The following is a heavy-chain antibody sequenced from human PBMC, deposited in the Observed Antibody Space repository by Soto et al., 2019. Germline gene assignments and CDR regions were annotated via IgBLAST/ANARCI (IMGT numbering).Heavy chain of an antibody. CDR3: STRAYDTNGYYRFDP. V-gene: IGHV4-34*01. CDR2: INHSGRV. D-gene: IGHD3-22*01. Sequence: WETLSLTCAVYGGSFSGHSWTWIRQSPGKGLEWIGDINHSGRVNYSPSLKSRVTISLDTSKNQFSLTLSAVTAADTAMYYCSTRAYDTNGYYRFDPWGQGTRVTSPQ. CDR1: GGSFSGHS. J-gene: IGHJ5*01.